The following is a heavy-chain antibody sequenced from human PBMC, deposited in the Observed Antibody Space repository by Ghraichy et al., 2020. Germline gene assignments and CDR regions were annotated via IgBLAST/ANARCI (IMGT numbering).Heavy chain of an antibody. CDR3: ARGGGYRYGPADY. V-gene: IGHV3-53*01. CDR2: IYGGGTT. D-gene: IGHD5-18*01. J-gene: IGHJ4*02. Sequence: GGSELSCAASGFTVSSNYMSWVRQAPGKGLEWVSVIYGGGTTYYADSVKGRFTISRDNSKNTLYLQMNSLRAEDTAVYYCARGGGYRYGPADYWGQGTLVTVSS. CDR1: GFTVSSNY.